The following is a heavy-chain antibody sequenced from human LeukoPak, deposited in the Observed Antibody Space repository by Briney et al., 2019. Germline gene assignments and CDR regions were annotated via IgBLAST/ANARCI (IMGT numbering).Heavy chain of an antibody. V-gene: IGHV7-4-1*02. CDR2: NNTNTGNP. Sequence: ASVKVSCKASGYTFTTYPMNWVRQAPGQGLEWMGWNNTNTGNPTYAQGFTGRFVFSLDTSVSTAYLQISSLKADDTAVYYCARDSYDILTGSLDAFDIWGQGTMVTVSS. J-gene: IGHJ3*02. D-gene: IGHD3-9*01. CDR1: GYTFTTYP. CDR3: ARDSYDILTGSLDAFDI.